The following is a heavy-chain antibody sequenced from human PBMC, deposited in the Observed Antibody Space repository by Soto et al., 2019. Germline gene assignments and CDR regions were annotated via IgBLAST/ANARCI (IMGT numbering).Heavy chain of an antibody. Sequence: GGSLRLSCAASGFTFSSYSMNWVRQAPGKGLEWVSYISSGSSTIFYADSVKGRFTISRDNARNSLYLQMSSLRAEDTAVYYCARDLHYAFDIWGQGTMVTVSS. V-gene: IGHV3-48*01. J-gene: IGHJ3*02. CDR2: ISSGSSTI. CDR3: ARDLHYAFDI. D-gene: IGHD1-26*01. CDR1: GFTFSSYS.